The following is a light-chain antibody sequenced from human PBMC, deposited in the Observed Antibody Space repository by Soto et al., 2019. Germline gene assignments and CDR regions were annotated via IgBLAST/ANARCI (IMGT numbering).Light chain of an antibody. CDR1: QSVSSSY. CDR3: QQYGSSLCT. V-gene: IGKV3-20*01. Sequence: EIVLTQSPGTLSLSPGESATLSCRASQSVSSSYLAWYQQKPGQAPMLLIYGASSRATGIPDRFSGSGSGTDFTLTISRLEPEDFAVYYCQQYGSSLCTFGPGTKVDIK. CDR2: GAS. J-gene: IGKJ3*01.